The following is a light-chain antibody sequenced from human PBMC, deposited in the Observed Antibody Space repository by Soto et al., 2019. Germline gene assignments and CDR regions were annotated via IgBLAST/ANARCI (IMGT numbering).Light chain of an antibody. CDR3: CSYAGPTIFVV. CDR1: SSNIGSYNR. CDR2: EDT. J-gene: IGLJ2*01. Sequence: QSALTQPASVSGSPGQSITISCTGTSSNIGSYNRVSWYQQHPGKAPKLMIYEDTQRPSRVSNRFSGSKSGNTACLTITGLQAEDEADYYCCSYAGPTIFVVFGGGTQLTVL. V-gene: IGLV2-23*02.